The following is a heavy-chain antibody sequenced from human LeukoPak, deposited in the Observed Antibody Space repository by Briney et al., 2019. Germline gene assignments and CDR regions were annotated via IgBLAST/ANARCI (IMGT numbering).Heavy chain of an antibody. CDR3: ARDGRYCSSTSCYWGGYYYYYYMDV. CDR2: IWYDGSNK. D-gene: IGHD2-2*01. CDR1: GFTFSSYG. Sequence: GGSLRLSCAASGFTFSSYGMHWVRQAPGKGLEWVAVIWYDGSNKYYADSVKGRFTISRDNSKNTLYLQMNSLRAEDTAMYYCARDGRYCSSTSCYWGGYYYYYYMDVWGKGTTVTVSS. V-gene: IGHV3-33*01. J-gene: IGHJ6*03.